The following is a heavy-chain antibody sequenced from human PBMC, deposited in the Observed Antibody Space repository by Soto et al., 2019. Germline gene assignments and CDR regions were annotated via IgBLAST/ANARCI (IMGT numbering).Heavy chain of an antibody. Sequence: ASVKVSCKASGYTFTSYGISWVRQAPGQGLEWMGWISAYNGNTNYAQKLQGRVTMTTDTSTSTAYMELRSLRSDDTAVYYCARVKGITIFGVVPSIDYWGQGTLVTVYS. CDR1: GYTFTSYG. V-gene: IGHV1-18*01. D-gene: IGHD3-3*01. J-gene: IGHJ4*02. CDR3: ARVKGITIFGVVPSIDY. CDR2: ISAYNGNT.